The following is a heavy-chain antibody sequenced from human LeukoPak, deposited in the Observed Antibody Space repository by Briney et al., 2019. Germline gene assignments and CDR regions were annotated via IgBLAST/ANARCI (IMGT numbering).Heavy chain of an antibody. CDR2: VSSSGNT. V-gene: IGHV4-4*07. CDR3: ASLRQLTGDY. Sequence: SETLSLTCSVSGDSISYFYWSWIRQAAGKGLEWIGRVSSSGNTDYNASLKSRVTISVDTSKNQFSLKLSSVTAADTAVYYCASLRQLTGDYWGQGTLVTVSS. CDR1: GDSISYFY. D-gene: IGHD7-27*01. J-gene: IGHJ4*02.